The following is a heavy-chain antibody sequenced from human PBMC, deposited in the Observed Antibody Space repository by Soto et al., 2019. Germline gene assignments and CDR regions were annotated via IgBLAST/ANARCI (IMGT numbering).Heavy chain of an antibody. D-gene: IGHD3-16*01. Sequence: QVQLVESGGGVVQPGRSLRLSCAASGFTFSSYAMHWVRQAPGKGLEWVAVISCDGSNKYYADSVKGRFTISRDNSKNTLYLQMNSLRAEDTAVYYCARVGDVDGMDVWGQGTTVTVSS. CDR2: ISCDGSNK. V-gene: IGHV3-30-3*01. CDR3: ARVGDVDGMDV. J-gene: IGHJ6*02. CDR1: GFTFSSYA.